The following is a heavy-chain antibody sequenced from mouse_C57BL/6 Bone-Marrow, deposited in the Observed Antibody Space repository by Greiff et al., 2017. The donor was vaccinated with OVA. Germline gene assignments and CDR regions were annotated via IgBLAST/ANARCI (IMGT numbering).Heavy chain of an antibody. CDR2: IYPRAGSH. J-gene: IGHJ3*01. CDR1: GYTFTDHT. CDR3: AREGDNYYGSSYWFAY. D-gene: IGHD1-1*01. V-gene: IGHV1-78*01. Sequence: QVQLQQSDAELVKPGASVKISCKVSGYTFTDHTIPWMKQRPDHGLEWIGYIYPRAGSHKYNEQFKCKATLTADKSSSTAYMQLNSLTSEDSAVYFCAREGDNYYGSSYWFAYWGQGTLVTVSA.